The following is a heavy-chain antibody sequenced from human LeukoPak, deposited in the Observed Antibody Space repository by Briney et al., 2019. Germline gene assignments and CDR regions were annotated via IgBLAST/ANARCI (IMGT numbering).Heavy chain of an antibody. D-gene: IGHD5-18*01. J-gene: IGHJ4*02. CDR2: IYYSGST. Sequence: SETLSLTCAVYGGSFSGYYWSWIRQPPGKGLEWIGYIYYSGSTNYNPSLKSRVTISVDTSKNQFSLKLSSVTAADTAVYYCARDLAIWGQGTLVTVSS. CDR1: GGSFSGYY. V-gene: IGHV4-59*01. CDR3: ARDLAI.